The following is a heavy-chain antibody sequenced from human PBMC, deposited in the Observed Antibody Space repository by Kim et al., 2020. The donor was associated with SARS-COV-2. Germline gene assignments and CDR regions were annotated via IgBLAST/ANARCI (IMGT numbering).Heavy chain of an antibody. J-gene: IGHJ5*02. CDR2: IYYSGST. CDR1: GGSISSSSYY. CDR3: ARGVRAARPFYRHWFDP. V-gene: IGHV4-39*01. Sequence: SETLSLTCTVSGGSISSSSYYWGWIRQPPGKGLEWIGSIYYSGSTYYNPSLKSRVTISVDTSKNQFSLKLSSVTAADTAVYYCARGVRAARPFYRHWFDPWGQGTLVTVSS. D-gene: IGHD6-6*01.